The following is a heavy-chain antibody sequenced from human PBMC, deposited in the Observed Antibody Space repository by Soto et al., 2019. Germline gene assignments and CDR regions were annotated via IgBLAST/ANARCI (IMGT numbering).Heavy chain of an antibody. J-gene: IGHJ4*02. CDR1: GGSISRYY. D-gene: IGHD5-12*01. V-gene: IGHV4-59*01. CDR3: ARERRDGYKHYFDY. CDR2: IYYSGST. Sequence: QVQLQESGPGLVKPSETLSLMCTVSGGSISRYYWSWIRQPPGKGLEWIGYIYYSGSTNYNPSLKSRVTISVDTSKNQFSLKLSSVTAADTAVYYCARERRDGYKHYFDYWGQGTLVTVSS.